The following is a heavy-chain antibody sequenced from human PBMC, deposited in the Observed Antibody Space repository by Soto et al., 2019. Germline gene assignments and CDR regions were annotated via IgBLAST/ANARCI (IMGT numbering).Heavy chain of an antibody. Sequence: GGSLRLSCAASGFTFSSYAMSWVRQAPGKGLEWVSAISGSGGSTYYADSVKGRFTISRDNSKNTLYLQMNSLRAEDTAVYYCAEDLARNYYAILVVHWGQGTLVTVSS. D-gene: IGHD3-10*01. CDR1: GFTFSSYA. CDR3: AEDLARNYYAILVVH. V-gene: IGHV3-23*01. CDR2: ISGSGGST. J-gene: IGHJ4*02.